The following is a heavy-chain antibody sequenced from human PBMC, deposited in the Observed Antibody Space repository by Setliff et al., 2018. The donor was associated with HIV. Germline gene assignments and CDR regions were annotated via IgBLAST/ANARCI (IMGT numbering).Heavy chain of an antibody. CDR2: INAGTGNT. Sequence: ASVKVSCKASGYRFTGFAIHWVRQAPGQRFEWMGWINAGTGNTKYSQKFQDRVTISRDIHANTAYMELSSLRSEDTAIYYCARGDSFVYSYVYPDYWGQGTLVTVSS. V-gene: IGHV1-3*01. J-gene: IGHJ4*02. CDR3: ARGDSFVYSYVYPDY. CDR1: GYRFTGFA. D-gene: IGHD3-22*01.